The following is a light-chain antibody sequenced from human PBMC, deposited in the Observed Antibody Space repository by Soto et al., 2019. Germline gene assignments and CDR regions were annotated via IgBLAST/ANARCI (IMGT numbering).Light chain of an antibody. CDR2: DVS. Sequence: QSVLPQPAYVSGSPGQSITISCTGTSSDVGGYNYVSWYQQHPGKAPKLMIYDVSNRPSGVSNRFSGSKSGNTASLTISGLQAEDEADYYCSSYTSSSTLVYVFGTGTKVTVL. J-gene: IGLJ1*01. V-gene: IGLV2-14*01. CDR3: SSYTSSSTLVYV. CDR1: SSDVGGYNY.